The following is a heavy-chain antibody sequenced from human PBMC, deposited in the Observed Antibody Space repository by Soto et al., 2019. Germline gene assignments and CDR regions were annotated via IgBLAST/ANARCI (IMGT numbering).Heavy chain of an antibody. J-gene: IGHJ4*02. D-gene: IGHD2-2*01. CDR1: GFTFDDYA. V-gene: IGHV3-9*01. CDR2: ISWNSGSI. CDR3: AKSFRPVGHRRSSTSWPFDY. Sequence: PGGSLRLSCAASGFTFDDYAMHWVRQAPGKGLEWVSGISWNSGSIGYADSVKGRFTISRDNAKNSLYLQMNSLRAEDTALYYCAKSFRPVGHRRSSTSWPFDYWGQGTLVTVSS.